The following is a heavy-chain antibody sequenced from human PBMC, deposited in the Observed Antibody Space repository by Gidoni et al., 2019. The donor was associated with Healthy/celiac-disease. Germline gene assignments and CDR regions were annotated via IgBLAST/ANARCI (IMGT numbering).Heavy chain of an antibody. CDR2: INPNSGGT. D-gene: IGHD2-21*01. V-gene: IGHV1-2*04. Sequence: QVQLVQSGAEVKKPGSSVKVSCQASGYTFTGYYMHWVRQAPGQGLEWMGWINPNSGGTNYAQKFQGWVTMTRDTSSSTAEMELSRLRSDDTAVYYCARVGVAYCGGDCWFDYWGQGTLVTVSS. CDR3: ARVGVAYCGGDCWFDY. CDR1: GYTFTGYY. J-gene: IGHJ4*02.